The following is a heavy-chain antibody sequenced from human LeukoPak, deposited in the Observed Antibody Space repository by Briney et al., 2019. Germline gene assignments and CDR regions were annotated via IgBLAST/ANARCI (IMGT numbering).Heavy chain of an antibody. D-gene: IGHD5-18*01. CDR2: ISSSSSYI. J-gene: IGHJ4*02. CDR1: GFTFSSYS. Sequence: GGSLRLSCAASGFTFSSYSMNWARQAPGKGLEWVSSISSSSSYIYYADSVKGRFTISRDNAKNSLYLQMNSLRAEDTAVYYCARVDTAMVTDYWGQGTLVTVSS. V-gene: IGHV3-21*01. CDR3: ARVDTAMVTDY.